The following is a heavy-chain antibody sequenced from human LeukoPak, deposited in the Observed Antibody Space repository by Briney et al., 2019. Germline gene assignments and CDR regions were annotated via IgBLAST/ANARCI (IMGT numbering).Heavy chain of an antibody. CDR3: AREGDGYNGWFDP. V-gene: IGHV1-69*05. CDR2: IIPIFGTA. Sequence: SVKVSCKASGGAFSSYAISRVRQAPGQGLEWMGGIIPIFGTANYAQKFQGRVTMTRDTSTSTVYMELSSLRSEDTAVYYCAREGDGYNGWFDPWGQGTLVTVSS. D-gene: IGHD5-24*01. J-gene: IGHJ5*02. CDR1: GGAFSSYA.